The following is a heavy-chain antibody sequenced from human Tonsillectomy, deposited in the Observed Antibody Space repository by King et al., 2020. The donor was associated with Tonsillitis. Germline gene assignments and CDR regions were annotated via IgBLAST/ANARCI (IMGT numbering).Heavy chain of an antibody. CDR3: ARDGTIFGVLIPYDY. J-gene: IGHJ4*02. D-gene: IGHD3-3*01. CDR2: INPSGGNT. Sequence: QLVQSGAEVKKPGASVKVSCQASGYSFTNYYMHWVRQAPGQGLEWMGLINPSGGNTVYEQKFQGRVTMTRDTSTSTVYMELSSLRSEDTAVYYCARDGTIFGVLIPYDYWGQGTLVTVSS. CDR1: GYSFTNYY. V-gene: IGHV1-46*03.